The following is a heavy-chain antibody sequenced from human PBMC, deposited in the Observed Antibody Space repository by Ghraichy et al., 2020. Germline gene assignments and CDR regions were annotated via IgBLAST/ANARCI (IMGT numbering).Heavy chain of an antibody. CDR1: GGTFSSYA. D-gene: IGHD3-9*01. Sequence: SVKVSCKASGGTFSSYAISWVRQAPGQGLEWMGGIIPIFGTANYAQKFQGRVTITADESTSTVYMELSSLRSEDTAVYYCARSGLRYFDWLNIPPYYYYGMDVWGQGTTVTVSS. CDR2: IIPIFGTA. V-gene: IGHV1-69*13. CDR3: ARSGLRYFDWLNIPPYYYYGMDV. J-gene: IGHJ6*02.